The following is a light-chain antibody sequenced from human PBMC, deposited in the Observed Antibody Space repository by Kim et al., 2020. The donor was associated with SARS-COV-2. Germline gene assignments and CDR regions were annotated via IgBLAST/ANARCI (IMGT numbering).Light chain of an antibody. CDR2: GKN. CDR1: SLRSYY. J-gene: IGLJ2*01. V-gene: IGLV3-19*01. CDR3: NSRDSNNNVL. Sequence: VALGQTVRITCQGDSLRSYYATWYQPKPGQAPILVIYGKNNRPSGIPARFAGSSSGNTASLTITGTQAGDEADYYCNSRDSNNNVLFGGGTQLTVL.